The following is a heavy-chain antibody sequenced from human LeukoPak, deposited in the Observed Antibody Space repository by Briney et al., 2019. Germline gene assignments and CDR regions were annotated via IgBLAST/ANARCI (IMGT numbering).Heavy chain of an antibody. CDR3: AREALEQWRSDAFDI. CDR2: INSDGSST. V-gene: IGHV3-74*01. Sequence: PVGSLRLSCAASGFTFSSYWMHWVRQAPGKGLVWVSRINSDGSSTSYADSVKGRFTISRDNSKNTLYLQMNSLRAEDTAVYYCAREALEQWRSDAFDIWGQGTMVTVSS. CDR1: GFTFSSYW. D-gene: IGHD6-19*01. J-gene: IGHJ3*02.